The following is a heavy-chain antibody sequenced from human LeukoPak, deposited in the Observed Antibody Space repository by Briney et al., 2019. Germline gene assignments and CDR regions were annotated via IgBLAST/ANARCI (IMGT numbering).Heavy chain of an antibody. CDR2: INTFNNNT. V-gene: IGHV1-18*01. Sequence: GASVKVSCKASGYIFTNYGITWVRQAPGQGLEGMGWINTFNNNTNYAQKLQGRVTMTTDTSTSTAYMELRSLRSDDTAVYYCARVKGGSGDYYYMDVWGKGTTVTVSS. CDR1: GYIFTNYG. CDR3: ARVKGGSGDYYYMDV. J-gene: IGHJ6*03. D-gene: IGHD2-15*01.